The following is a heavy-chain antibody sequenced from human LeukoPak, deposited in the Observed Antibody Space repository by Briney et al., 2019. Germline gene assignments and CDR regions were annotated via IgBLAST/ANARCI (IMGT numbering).Heavy chain of an antibody. V-gene: IGHV4-34*01. CDR2: INHSGST. D-gene: IGHD2-2*01. J-gene: IGHJ4*02. Sequence: SETLSLTCAVYGGSFSGYYWSWIRQPPGKGLEWIGEINHSGSTNYNPSPKSRVTISVDTSKNQFSLKLSSVTAADTAVYYCARGTLAGCSSTSCYGLDYWGQGTLVTVSS. CDR3: ARGTLAGCSSTSCYGLDY. CDR1: GGSFSGYY.